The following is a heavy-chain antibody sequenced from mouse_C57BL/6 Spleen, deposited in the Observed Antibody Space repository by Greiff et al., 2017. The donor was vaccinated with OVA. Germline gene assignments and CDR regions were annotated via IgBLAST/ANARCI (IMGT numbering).Heavy chain of an antibody. CDR2: ISNGGGST. Sequence: EVQLQESGGGLVQPGGSLKLSCAASGFTFSDYYMYWVRQTPEKRLEWVAYISNGGGSTYYPDTVKGRFTISRDNAKNTLYLQMSRLKSEDTAMYYCARRRDRGDFDYWGQGTTLTVSS. D-gene: IGHD3-3*01. CDR1: GFTFSDYY. CDR3: ARRRDRGDFDY. J-gene: IGHJ2*01. V-gene: IGHV5-12*01.